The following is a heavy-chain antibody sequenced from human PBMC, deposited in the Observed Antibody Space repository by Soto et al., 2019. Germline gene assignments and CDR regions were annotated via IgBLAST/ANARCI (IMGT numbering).Heavy chain of an antibody. V-gene: IGHV4-31*03. D-gene: IGHD3-22*01. CDR2: IYYIGST. J-gene: IGHJ4*02. CDR1: GGSISSGGYY. CDR3: ARGAVYYDSSGYFSY. Sequence: SETLSLTCTVSGGSISSGGYYWSWIRQHPGKGLEWIGYIYYIGSTYYNPSLKSRVTISVDTSKNQFSLKLSSVAAADTAVYYCARGAVYYDSSGYFSYWGQGTLVTVSS.